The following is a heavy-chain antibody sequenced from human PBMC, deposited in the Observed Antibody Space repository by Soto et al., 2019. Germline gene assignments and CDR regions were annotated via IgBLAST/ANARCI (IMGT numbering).Heavy chain of an antibody. D-gene: IGHD2-15*01. CDR2: IYWEDDK. V-gene: IGHV2-5*02. J-gene: IGHJ5*02. CDR1: GFSLSTSGVG. Sequence: GSGPTLVNPTQTLTLTCTFSGFSLSTSGVGVGWIRQPPGKALEWLALIYWEDDKLYSPSLKTRLTITKDTSKNQVVLTMTNMEPVDTATYFCAHRQTGGCSGGSCYSWFDPWGQGTLVTVSS. CDR3: AHRQTGGCSGGSCYSWFDP.